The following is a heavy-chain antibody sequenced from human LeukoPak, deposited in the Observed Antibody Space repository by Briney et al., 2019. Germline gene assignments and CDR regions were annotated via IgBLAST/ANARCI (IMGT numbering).Heavy chain of an antibody. CDR2: INPSGGST. CDR3: ARGQTIKYDSSGYGFDY. D-gene: IGHD3-22*01. Sequence: ASVKVSCKASGYTFTSYYMHWVRQAPGQGLEWMGIINPSGGSTSYAQKFQGRVTMTRDTSTSTVYMELSSLRSEDTAVYYCARGQTIKYDSSGYGFDYWGQGTLVTVSS. V-gene: IGHV1-46*01. CDR1: GYTFTSYY. J-gene: IGHJ4*02.